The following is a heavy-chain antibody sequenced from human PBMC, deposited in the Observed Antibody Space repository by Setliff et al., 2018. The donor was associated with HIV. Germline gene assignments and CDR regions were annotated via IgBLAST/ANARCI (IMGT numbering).Heavy chain of an antibody. D-gene: IGHD6-19*01. CDR3: ATAKEVWLAEGGFDY. CDR1: GYTLTELS. Sequence: GASVKVSCKVSGYTLTELSMHWVRQAPGKGLEWMGRFDPEDGDTIYAQKFQGRVTMTEDTSADTAYMELSSLRSGDTAVYYCATAKEVWLAEGGFDYWGQGTQVTVSS. J-gene: IGHJ4*02. CDR2: FDPEDGDT. V-gene: IGHV1-24*01.